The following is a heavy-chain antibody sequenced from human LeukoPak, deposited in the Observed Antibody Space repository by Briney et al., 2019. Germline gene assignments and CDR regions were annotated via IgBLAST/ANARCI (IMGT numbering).Heavy chain of an antibody. CDR3: AKDDLGRDGYNNFDY. CDR1: GFTFDDYA. J-gene: IGHJ4*02. CDR2: ISWNSGSI. D-gene: IGHD5-24*01. Sequence: GGSLRLSCAASGFTFDDYAMYWVRQAPGKGLEWVSGISWNSGSIGYADSVKGRFTISRDNAKNSLYLQMNSLRAEDTALYYCAKDDLGRDGYNNFDYWGQGTLVTVSS. V-gene: IGHV3-9*01.